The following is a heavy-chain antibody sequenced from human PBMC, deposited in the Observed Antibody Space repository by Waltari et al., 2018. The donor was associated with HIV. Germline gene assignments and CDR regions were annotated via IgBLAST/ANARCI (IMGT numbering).Heavy chain of an antibody. D-gene: IGHD6-6*01. CDR2: IYYSGST. V-gene: IGHV4-31*03. J-gene: IGHJ4*02. Sequence: QVQLQESGPGLVKPSQTLSLTCTVSGGSISSGGYYWSWIRQHPGKGLEWIGYIYYSGSTYYNPSLKSRVTISVDTSKNQFSLKLSSVTAADTAVYYCARESPLEYSSSSWMGFDYWGQGTLVTVSS. CDR1: GGSISSGGYY. CDR3: ARESPLEYSSSSWMGFDY.